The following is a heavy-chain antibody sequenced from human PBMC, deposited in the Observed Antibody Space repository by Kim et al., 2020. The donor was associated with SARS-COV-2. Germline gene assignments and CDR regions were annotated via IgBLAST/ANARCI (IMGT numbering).Heavy chain of an antibody. D-gene: IGHD3-22*01. CDR2: ISSSSSYI. CDR3: ARSVLVMGWFDP. V-gene: IGHV3-21*01. J-gene: IGHJ5*02. Sequence: GGSLRLSCAASGFTFSSYSMNWVRQAPGKGLEWVSSISSSSSYIYYADSVKGRFTISRDNAKNSLYLQMNSLRAEDTAVYYCARSVLVMGWFDPWGQGTLVTVSS. CDR1: GFTFSSYS.